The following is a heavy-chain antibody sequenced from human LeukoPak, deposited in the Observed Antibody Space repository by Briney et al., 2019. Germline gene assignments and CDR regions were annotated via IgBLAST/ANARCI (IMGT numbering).Heavy chain of an antibody. D-gene: IGHD6-6*01. CDR3: ARGRPRSIAARRDWFDP. V-gene: IGHV4-34*01. J-gene: IGHJ5*02. CDR1: GGSFSGYY. CDR2: INHSGST. Sequence: SETLSLTCAVYGGSFSGYYWSWIRQPPGKGLEWIGEINHSGSTNYNPSLKSRVTISVDTSKNQFSLKLSSVTAADTAVYYCARGRPRSIAARRDWFDPWGQGTLVTVSS.